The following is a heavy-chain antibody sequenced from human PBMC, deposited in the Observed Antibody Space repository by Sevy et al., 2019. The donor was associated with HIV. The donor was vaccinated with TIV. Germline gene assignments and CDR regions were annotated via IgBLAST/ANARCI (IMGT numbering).Heavy chain of an antibody. D-gene: IGHD3-22*01. CDR3: ARDSDGSGHYYFDYFDY. Sequence: ASVKVSCKASGYIFTNYPSCWVRQAPGQGLEWMGCIRTSNRETKYTQKRQGRVIMTTDTSTSTVYMDLRNLRSDDTAVYYCARDSDGSGHYYFDYFDYWGQGTLVTVSS. CDR2: IRTSNRET. V-gene: IGHV1-18*01. J-gene: IGHJ4*02. CDR1: GYIFTNYP.